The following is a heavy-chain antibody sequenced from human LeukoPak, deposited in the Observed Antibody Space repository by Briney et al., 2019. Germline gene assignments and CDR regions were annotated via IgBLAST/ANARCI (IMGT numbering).Heavy chain of an antibody. CDR2: IIPIFGTA. D-gene: IGHD2-15*01. CDR3: ARAVVVVAAHNWFDP. Sequence: RASVKVSCKASGGTFSSYAISWVRQAPGQGLEWMGGIIPIFGTANYAQKFQGRVTITADKSTSTAYMELSSLRSEDTAVYYCARAVVVVAAHNWFDPWGQGTLVTVSS. J-gene: IGHJ5*02. V-gene: IGHV1-69*06. CDR1: GGTFSSYA.